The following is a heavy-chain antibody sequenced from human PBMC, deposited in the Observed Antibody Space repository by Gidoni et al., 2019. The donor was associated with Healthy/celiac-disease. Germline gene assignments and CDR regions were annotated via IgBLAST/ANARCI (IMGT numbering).Heavy chain of an antibody. V-gene: IGHV4-31*03. Sequence: QVQLQESGPGLVKPSQTLSLTCTVSGGSISSGGHYWSWIRQHPGKGLEWIGYIYYSGSTYYNPSLKSRVTISVDTSKNQFSLKLSSVTAADTAVYYCARDGWIAAADYYYGMDVWGQGTTVTVSS. CDR2: IYYSGST. J-gene: IGHJ6*02. D-gene: IGHD6-13*01. CDR3: ARDGWIAAADYYYGMDV. CDR1: GGSISSGGHY.